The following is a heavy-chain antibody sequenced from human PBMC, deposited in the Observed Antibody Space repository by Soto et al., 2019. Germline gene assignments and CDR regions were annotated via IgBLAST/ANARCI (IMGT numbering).Heavy chain of an antibody. V-gene: IGHV4-4*07. Sequence: PSETLSLTCTVSGGSISSYYWSWIRQPAGKGLEWIGRIYTSGSTNYNPSLKSRVTMSVDTSKNQFSLKLSSVTAADTAVYYCARDGVAAAGYTLDNWGQGILVTVSS. J-gene: IGHJ4*02. CDR1: GGSISSYY. D-gene: IGHD6-13*01. CDR3: ARDGVAAAGYTLDN. CDR2: IYTSGST.